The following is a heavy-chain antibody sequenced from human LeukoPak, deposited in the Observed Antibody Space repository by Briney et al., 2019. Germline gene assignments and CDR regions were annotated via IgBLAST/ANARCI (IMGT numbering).Heavy chain of an antibody. D-gene: IGHD2-8*01. CDR2: IYYSGST. J-gene: IGHJ4*02. V-gene: IGHV4-59*12. CDR3: SRENGAFSPFGY. CDR1: GDPINSYY. Sequence: SETLSLTCTVSGDPINSYYWSWIRQPPGKGLEWIGHIYYSGSTNYNPSLKSRVTVSLDKSKNHLSLNLTSVTAADTAVYYCSRENGAFSPFGYWGQGTLVTVPS.